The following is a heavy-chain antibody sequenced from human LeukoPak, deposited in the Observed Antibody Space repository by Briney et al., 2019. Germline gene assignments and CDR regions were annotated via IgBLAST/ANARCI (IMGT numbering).Heavy chain of an antibody. J-gene: IGHJ5*02. CDR1: GYTFTSHY. V-gene: IGHV1-46*01. CDR3: ARDVSYSGSRDAWWFDP. CDR2: INPSGGGT. Sequence: ASVKVSCKASGYTFTSHYMHWVRQAPGQGLEWMGIINPSGGGTSYAQKFQGRVTMTRDMSTNTFYMELSSLRFDDTAVYYCARDVSYSGSRDAWWFDPWGQGTLVTVSS. D-gene: IGHD6-13*01.